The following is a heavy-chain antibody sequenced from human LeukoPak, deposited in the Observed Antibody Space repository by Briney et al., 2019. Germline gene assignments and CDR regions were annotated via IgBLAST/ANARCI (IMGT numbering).Heavy chain of an antibody. CDR2: IYYSGST. Sequence: SETLSLTCTVSGGSISSSSYYWGWIRQPPGKGLEWIGSIYYSGSTYYNPSLKSRVTISVDASKNQFSLKLSSVTAADTAVYYCARHRSDIVVVPAAVDYWGQGTLVTVSS. D-gene: IGHD2-2*01. V-gene: IGHV4-39*01. J-gene: IGHJ4*02. CDR3: ARHRSDIVVVPAAVDY. CDR1: GGSISSSSYY.